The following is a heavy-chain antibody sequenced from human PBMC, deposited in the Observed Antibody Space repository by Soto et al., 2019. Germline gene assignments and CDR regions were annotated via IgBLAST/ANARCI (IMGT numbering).Heavy chain of an antibody. Sequence: SEPLSLTSPFTGDSLNNRGYYLGWLRPPPGKGLEWIGSIYYSGSTYNNPSLKSRVSMSVDTSKNQFSLKLRSVTAADTALYYCARQRTSVVTQAYFDSWGQGSRVNVSA. CDR2: IYYSGST. CDR3: ARQRTSVVTQAYFDS. D-gene: IGHD2-21*02. CDR1: GDSLNNRGYY. J-gene: IGHJ4*02. V-gene: IGHV4-39*01.